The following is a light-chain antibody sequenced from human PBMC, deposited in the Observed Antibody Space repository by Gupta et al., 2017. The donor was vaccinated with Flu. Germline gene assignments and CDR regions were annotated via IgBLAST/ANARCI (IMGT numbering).Light chain of an antibody. CDR3: QQYNNWRT. J-gene: IGKJ1*01. CDR1: QIVRGC. V-gene: IGKV3D-15*03. Sequence: IVITHPPPTLSLSPGERASLSCPASQIVRGCLAWYQQKPSQAPRLTIYGASIRATGIPGRFSGSGSGTEFTLTSSILQSEDFAVYYCQQYNNWRTFGQGTKVEIK. CDR2: GAS.